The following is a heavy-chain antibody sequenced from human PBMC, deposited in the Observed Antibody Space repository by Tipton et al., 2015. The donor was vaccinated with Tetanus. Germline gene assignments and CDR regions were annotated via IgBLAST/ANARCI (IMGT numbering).Heavy chain of an antibody. CDR2: INSGST. V-gene: IGHV4-59*01. D-gene: IGHD3-22*01. CDR3: ACGSGYFDSSYHSPLDF. Sequence: TLSLTCTVSGDSISSYYWNWIRQSPVKGLEWIGYINSGSTHYNPSLKSRVTISVDSSTSQFSLRLASVTAADTAVYYCACGSGYFDSSYHSPLDFWGRGTLVTVSS. J-gene: IGHJ4*02. CDR1: GDSISSYY.